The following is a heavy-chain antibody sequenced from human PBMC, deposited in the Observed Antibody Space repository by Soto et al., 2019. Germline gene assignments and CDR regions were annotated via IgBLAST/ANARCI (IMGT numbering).Heavy chain of an antibody. CDR3: ARVRIFGVPGWFDP. CDR1: GFTFSKYE. Sequence: PGGSLRLSCAASGFTFSKYEMNWVRQAPGKGLEWVSYISSSGTTIYYADSVKGRFTISRDNAKNSLYLQMNSLRAEDTAVYYCARVRIFGVPGWFDPWGQGTLVTAPQ. J-gene: IGHJ5*02. CDR2: ISSSGTTI. D-gene: IGHD3-3*01. V-gene: IGHV3-48*03.